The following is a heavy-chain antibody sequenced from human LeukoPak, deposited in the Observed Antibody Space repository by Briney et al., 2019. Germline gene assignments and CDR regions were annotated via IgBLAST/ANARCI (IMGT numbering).Heavy chain of an antibody. D-gene: IGHD3-9*01. J-gene: IGHJ5*02. Sequence: SGPTLVKPTQTLTLTCTFSGFSLSTGGGGVGWIRQPPGRALEWLALIYWDDDERYSPSLKSRLTITKDTSKNQVVLTMTNMDPVDTATYFCAHSGGAYDILTGYSKDNWFEPWGQGTLVTVSS. CDR1: GFSLSTGGGG. V-gene: IGHV2-5*02. CDR2: IYWDDDE. CDR3: AHSGGAYDILTGYSKDNWFEP.